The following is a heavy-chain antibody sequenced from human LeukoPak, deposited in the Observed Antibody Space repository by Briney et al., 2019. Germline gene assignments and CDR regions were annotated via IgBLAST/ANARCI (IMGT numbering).Heavy chain of an antibody. Sequence: SETLSLTCTVSGGSINEYYWTWIRQPAGKGLEWIGRIYASGITIYNPPLKSRVTMSVDTSKNQFSLKLSSVTAADTAVYYCARRYLSHWYFDLWGRGTLVTVSS. CDR2: IYASGIT. D-gene: IGHD2/OR15-2a*01. CDR3: ARRYLSHWYFDL. CDR1: GGSINEYY. J-gene: IGHJ2*01. V-gene: IGHV4-4*07.